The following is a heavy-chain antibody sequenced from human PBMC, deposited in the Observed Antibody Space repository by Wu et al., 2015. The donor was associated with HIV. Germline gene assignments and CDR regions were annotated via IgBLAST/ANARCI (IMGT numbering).Heavy chain of an antibody. CDR2: INPSGGRT. D-gene: IGHD3-22*01. V-gene: IGHV1-46*01. CDR3: TFDSTGYSSAFDI. J-gene: IGHJ3*02. Sequence: QVQLVQSGAEVKKPGASVKVSCKASGYTFTSYDINWVRQATGQGLEWMGVINPSGGRTSHAQNFQGRVTMTGDSSTSTVYMELSRLRSDDTAVYYCTFDSTGYSSAFDIWGQGTMVTVSS. CDR1: GYTFTSYD.